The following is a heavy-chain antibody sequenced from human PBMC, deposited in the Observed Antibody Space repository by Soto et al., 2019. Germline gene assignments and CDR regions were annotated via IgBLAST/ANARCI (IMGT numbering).Heavy chain of an antibody. Sequence: SVKVSCKASGGTFSSYAISWVRQAPGQGLEWMGGIIPIFGTANYAQKFQGRVTITADESTSTAYMELSSLRSEDTAVYYCARVRFVAAAGNYYYGMEVWGQGTTVTGSS. J-gene: IGHJ6*02. CDR2: IIPIFGTA. V-gene: IGHV1-69*13. CDR3: ARVRFVAAAGNYYYGMEV. CDR1: GGTFSSYA. D-gene: IGHD6-13*01.